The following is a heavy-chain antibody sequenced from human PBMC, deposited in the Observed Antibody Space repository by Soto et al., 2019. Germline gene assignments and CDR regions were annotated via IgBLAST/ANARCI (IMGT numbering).Heavy chain of an antibody. Sequence: PGGSLRLSCAASGFTFSNYAMNWVRQAPGKGLEWVSAISGSGGSTYYADSVKGRFTISRDNSKNTLYLQMNSLRAEDTAVYYCAKDFLTGPPCYYGMDVWGQGTTVTVSS. CDR2: ISGSGGST. V-gene: IGHV3-23*01. D-gene: IGHD3-9*01. CDR1: GFTFSNYA. J-gene: IGHJ6*02. CDR3: AKDFLTGPPCYYGMDV.